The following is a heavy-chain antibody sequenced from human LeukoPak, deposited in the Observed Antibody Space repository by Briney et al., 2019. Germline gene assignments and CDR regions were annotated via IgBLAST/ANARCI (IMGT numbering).Heavy chain of an antibody. D-gene: IGHD3-10*01. CDR1: GFTFSSYS. CDR3: ARTRDDYDSGSYLGWFDP. CDR2: ISPYGGST. Sequence: PGGSLRLSCAASGFTFSSYSMHWVRQAPGKGLEYVSSISPYGGSTYYANSVKGRFTISRDNSKNTLHLQMGSLRAEDTAVYYCARTRDDYDSGSYLGWFDPWGQGTRVTVSS. V-gene: IGHV3-64*01. J-gene: IGHJ5*02.